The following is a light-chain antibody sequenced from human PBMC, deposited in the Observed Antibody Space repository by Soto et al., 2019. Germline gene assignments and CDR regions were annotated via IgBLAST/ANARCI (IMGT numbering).Light chain of an antibody. CDR3: QQYNTFSFT. CDR2: RAS. J-gene: IGKJ2*01. CDR1: RAISDW. V-gene: IGKV1-5*03. Sequence: DIQMTQSPSTLSASLGDRVTITCRASRAISDWLAWYQQRPGKAPKLLIYRASRLESGVPSRFSGSGSGTEFTLTISGLQPDYFATYYCQQYNTFSFTFGQGTKLEI.